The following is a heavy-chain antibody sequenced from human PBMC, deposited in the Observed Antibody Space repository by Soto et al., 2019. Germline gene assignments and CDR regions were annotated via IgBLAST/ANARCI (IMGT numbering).Heavy chain of an antibody. CDR2: ISSNGGTT. CDR3: VRRVSGNYDY. J-gene: IGHJ4*02. D-gene: IGHD1-7*01. CDR1: GFTFSSYD. Sequence: EVQLAEXGGGXVQPXGSLXXSCVASGFTFSSYDMHWVRQAPGKGLEYVSSISSNGGTTYYGNSVKGRFTISRDNSKNTLYLQMGSLRAEDMAVYYCVRRVSGNYDYWGQGTLVTVSS. V-gene: IGHV3-64*01.